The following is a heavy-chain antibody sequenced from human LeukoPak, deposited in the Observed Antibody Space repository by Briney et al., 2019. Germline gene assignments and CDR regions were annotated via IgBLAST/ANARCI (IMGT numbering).Heavy chain of an antibody. J-gene: IGHJ3*02. CDR2: IYTSPNT. D-gene: IGHD1-7*01. V-gene: IGHV4-4*09. CDR1: GGSITTYY. Sequence: PSETLSLTCTVSGGSITTYYWSWIRQPPGKGLEWIGYIYTSPNTNYNTSLKSLVTISVDTSTTQFSMKLSSVTAADTAVYYCARNWNSQTGDALDIWGQATMVTASS. CDR3: ARNWNSQTGDALDI.